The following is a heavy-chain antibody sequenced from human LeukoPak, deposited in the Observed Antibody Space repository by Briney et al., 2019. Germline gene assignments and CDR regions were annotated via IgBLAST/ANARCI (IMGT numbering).Heavy chain of an antibody. CDR2: ISSSSSTI. Sequence: GGSLRLSCAASGFSFSTSYMNWVRQAPGKGLEWVSYISSSSSTIYYADSVKGRFTISRDNAKNSLFLQMSSLRAEDTAVYYCAKEGVASGPWGQGTLVTVSS. CDR3: AKEGVASGP. D-gene: IGHD2-8*02. CDR1: GFSFSTSY. J-gene: IGHJ5*02. V-gene: IGHV3-48*01.